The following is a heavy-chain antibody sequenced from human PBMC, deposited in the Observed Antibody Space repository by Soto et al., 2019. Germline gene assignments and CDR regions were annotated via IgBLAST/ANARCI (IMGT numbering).Heavy chain of an antibody. CDR1: GGSISSYY. Sequence: SETLSLTCTVSGGSISSYYWIWIRQPPGKGLEWIGYIYYSGSTNYNPSLKSRVTISVDTSKNQFSLKLSSVTAADTAVYYCAGYDILTGSDNWFDPWGQGTLVTVSS. CDR2: IYYSGST. V-gene: IGHV4-59*01. D-gene: IGHD3-9*01. J-gene: IGHJ5*02. CDR3: AGYDILTGSDNWFDP.